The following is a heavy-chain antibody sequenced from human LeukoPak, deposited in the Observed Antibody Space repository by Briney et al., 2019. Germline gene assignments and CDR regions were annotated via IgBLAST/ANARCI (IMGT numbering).Heavy chain of an antibody. CDR3: ARVVDYYYDSSGQDAFDI. CDR2: INPNSGGT. CDR1: GYTFTGYY. V-gene: IGHV1-2*06. Sequence: ASVKVSCKASGYTFTGYYMHWVRQAPGQGLEWMGRINPNSGGTNYAQKFQGRVTMTRDTSISTAYMELSRLRSDDTAVYYCARVVDYYYDSSGQDAFDIWGQGTMVTVSS. D-gene: IGHD3-22*01. J-gene: IGHJ3*02.